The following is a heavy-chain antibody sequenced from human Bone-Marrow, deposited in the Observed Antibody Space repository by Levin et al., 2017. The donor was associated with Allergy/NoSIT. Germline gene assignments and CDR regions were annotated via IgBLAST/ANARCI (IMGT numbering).Heavy chain of an antibody. CDR3: VRGLSRGNGFQWDF. CDR1: GDSVSSGNSY. J-gene: IGHJ4*02. Sequence: KASETLSLTCSVSGDSVSSGNSYWSWIRQHPVKGLEWIGYMYDGGSTYYNPSLKSRVIISVDTSENQFSLRLTSVTAAATAFYYCVRGLSRGNGFQWDFWGQGTLVTVSS. D-gene: IGHD2-8*01. CDR2: MYDGGST. V-gene: IGHV4-31*03.